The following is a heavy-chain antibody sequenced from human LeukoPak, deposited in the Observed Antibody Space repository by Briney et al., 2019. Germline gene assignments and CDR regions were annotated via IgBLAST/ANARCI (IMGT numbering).Heavy chain of an antibody. Sequence: GGSLRLSCAASGFSFSSTSMHWVRQSPGKGLEYVSAINGNGGSTYYANSVKGRFTISRDNSKSTVYLQMSSLRAEDTAIYYCAKDHDGSGFYLGYFERWGQGALVTVSS. CDR2: INGNGGST. CDR1: GFSFSSTS. D-gene: IGHD2-15*01. V-gene: IGHV3-64*01. J-gene: IGHJ4*02. CDR3: AKDHDGSGFYLGYFER.